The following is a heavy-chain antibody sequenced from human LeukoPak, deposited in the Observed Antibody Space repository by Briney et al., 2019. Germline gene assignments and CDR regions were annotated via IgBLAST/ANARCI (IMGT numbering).Heavy chain of an antibody. CDR2: IYSGGST. V-gene: IGHV3-53*05. Sequence: PGGSLRLSCAASGFTVSNNYMSWVRQAPGKGLEWVSVIYSGGSTYYADSVKGRFTISRDNSKNTLYLQMNSLRAEDTAVYYCARDRWELRGYFDYWGQGTLVTVSS. CDR3: ARDRWELRGYFDY. J-gene: IGHJ4*02. CDR1: GFTVSNNY. D-gene: IGHD1-26*01.